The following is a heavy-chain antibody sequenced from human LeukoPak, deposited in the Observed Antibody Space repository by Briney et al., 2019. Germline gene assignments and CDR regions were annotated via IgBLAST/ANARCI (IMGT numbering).Heavy chain of an antibody. J-gene: IGHJ5*02. Sequence: GASVKVSCKASGYTFTNYAMNWVRQAPGQGLEWMGWINTNTGNPTYAQGFTGRFVFSLDTSVSTAYLQISSLKAEDTAVYYCARRVGYCSSTSCSKWDNCFDPWGQGTLVTVSS. D-gene: IGHD2-2*01. CDR3: ARRVGYCSSTSCSKWDNCFDP. CDR2: INTNTGNP. CDR1: GYTFTNYA. V-gene: IGHV7-4-1*02.